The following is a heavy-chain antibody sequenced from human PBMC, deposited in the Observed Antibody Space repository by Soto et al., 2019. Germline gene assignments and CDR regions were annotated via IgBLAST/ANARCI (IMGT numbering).Heavy chain of an antibody. CDR1: GGGFSSYA. CDR2: IIPIFGTV. D-gene: IGHD3-10*01. V-gene: IGHV1-69*01. J-gene: IGHJ5*02. CDR3: ARSYGSGSYGYFDP. Sequence: QIQLLQSGAEVKKSGSSVKVPCKASGGGFSSYAINWVRQAPGQGLEWMGGIIPIFGTVNYAQKFQGRVTITADGLTTTVYLELNSLRSDDTAVYYCARSYGSGSYGYFDPWGQGTLVTVSS.